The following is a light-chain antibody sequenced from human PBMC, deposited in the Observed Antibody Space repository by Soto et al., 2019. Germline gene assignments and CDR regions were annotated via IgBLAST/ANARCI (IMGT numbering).Light chain of an antibody. J-gene: IGLJ3*02. Sequence: QSALTQPASVSGSPGQSITISCTGTSSDVGGYNYVSWYQQHPGKAPQLMISEVSNRPSGVSNRFSASKSGNTASLTISGLHAEDAADYYCSSYTSSSTPWVFGGGTKLTVL. CDR3: SSYTSSSTPWV. CDR2: EVS. V-gene: IGLV2-14*01. CDR1: SSDVGGYNY.